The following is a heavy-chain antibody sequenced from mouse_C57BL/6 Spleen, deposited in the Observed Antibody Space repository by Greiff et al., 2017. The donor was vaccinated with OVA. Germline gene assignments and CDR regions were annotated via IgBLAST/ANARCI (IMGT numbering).Heavy chain of an antibody. V-gene: IGHV1-80*01. CDR2: IYPGDGDT. J-gene: IGHJ4*01. Sequence: VQLQQSGAELVKPGASVKISCKASGYAFSSYWMNWVKQRPGKGLEGIGQIYPGDGDTNYNGKFKGKATLTADKSSSTAYMQLSSLTSEDYAFYFCARKLRQLGHYAIDYWGQGTSDTVSS. CDR1: GYAFSSYW. D-gene: IGHD4-1*02. CDR3: ARKLRQLGHYAIDY.